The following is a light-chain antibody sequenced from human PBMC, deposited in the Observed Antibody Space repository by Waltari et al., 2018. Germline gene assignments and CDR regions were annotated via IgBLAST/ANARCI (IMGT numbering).Light chain of an antibody. J-gene: IGLJ1*01. CDR2: GNS. V-gene: IGLV1-40*01. Sequence: QSVLTQPPSVSGAPGQRVTISCTGSSSNTGAGYDVQWYQQLPGTAPKPLIYGNSNRPSGVPDRFSGSKSGTSASLAITGLQAEDEADYYCQSYDSSLSGYVFGTGTKVTVL. CDR3: QSYDSSLSGYV. CDR1: SSNTGAGYD.